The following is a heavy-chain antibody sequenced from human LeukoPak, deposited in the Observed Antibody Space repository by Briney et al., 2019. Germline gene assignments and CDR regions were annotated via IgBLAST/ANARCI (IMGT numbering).Heavy chain of an antibody. D-gene: IGHD6-25*01. V-gene: IGHV4-4*07. CDR1: GASISNYY. Sequence: SETLSLTCSVSGASISNYYWSWIRQPAGKGLEFIGLFYNSGSTNCNPSLKSRVTMSVDTSKNQFSLKLSSVTAADTAVYYCARDRLDFYYYYGMDVWGQGTTVTVSS. CDR2: FYNSGST. J-gene: IGHJ6*02. CDR3: ARDRLDFYYYYGMDV.